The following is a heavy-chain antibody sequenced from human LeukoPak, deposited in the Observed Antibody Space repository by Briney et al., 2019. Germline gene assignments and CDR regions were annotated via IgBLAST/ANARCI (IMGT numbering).Heavy chain of an antibody. J-gene: IGHJ4*02. V-gene: IGHV3-30*18. CDR3: AKEAGSSVVTTRYVDY. D-gene: IGHD4-11*01. Sequence: GGSLSLSCAPSGLTYSSYGMQWVRHAPDKGLEWVLVIAYDGSNEYYADSVNVRFTISRDNSKKTLYLEMNSLRAEDTAVYYCAKEAGSSVVTTRYVDYWGERTLLTDSP. CDR2: IAYDGSNE. CDR1: GLTYSSYG.